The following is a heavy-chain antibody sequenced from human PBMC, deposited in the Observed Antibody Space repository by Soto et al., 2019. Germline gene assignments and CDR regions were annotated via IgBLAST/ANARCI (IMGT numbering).Heavy chain of an antibody. D-gene: IGHD1-26*01. CDR2: INGRGNYI. CDR1: GFTFSSYW. Sequence: GGSLRLSCAASGFTFSSYWMHWVRQVPGKGLVWVSSINGRGNYIYYAESVKGRFTISRDNAKNSLYLQMDRLRAEDTALYYCVREDGKVGTNSAFDYWGLGALVTVSS. CDR3: VREDGKVGTNSAFDY. V-gene: IGHV3-21*01. J-gene: IGHJ4*02.